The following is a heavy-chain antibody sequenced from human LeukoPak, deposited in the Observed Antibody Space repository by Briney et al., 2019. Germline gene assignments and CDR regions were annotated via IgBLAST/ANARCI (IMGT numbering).Heavy chain of an antibody. D-gene: IGHD4-17*01. CDR1: GYTFTTYG. V-gene: IGHV1-18*01. CDR2: ISTFNGHT. Sequence: ASVKVSCKASGYTFTTYGISWVRQAPGHGLEWMGWISTFNGHTNYAESRQDRVTMTTDTSTSTVYMQLSSPTLDDTAVYYCARVDTVNYYSYMDVWGKGTPVTVSS. CDR3: ARVDTVNYYSYMDV. J-gene: IGHJ6*03.